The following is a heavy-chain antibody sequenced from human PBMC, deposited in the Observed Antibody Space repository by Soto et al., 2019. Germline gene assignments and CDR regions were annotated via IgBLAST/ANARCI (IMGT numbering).Heavy chain of an antibody. CDR2: INHSGST. V-gene: IGHV4-34*01. Sequence: QVQLQQWGAGLLKPSETLSLTCAVYGGSFSGYYWSWIRQPPGKGLEWIGEINHSGSTNYNPSLKSRVXXSXDXXKNQFSLKLSPVTAADTAVYYCARALGAVAGTFDYWGQGTLVTVSS. D-gene: IGHD6-19*01. J-gene: IGHJ4*02. CDR3: ARALGAVAGTFDY. CDR1: GGSFSGYY.